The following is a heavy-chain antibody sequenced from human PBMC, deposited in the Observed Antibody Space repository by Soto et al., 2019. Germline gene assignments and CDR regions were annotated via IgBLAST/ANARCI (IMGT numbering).Heavy chain of an antibody. CDR2: INHSGST. V-gene: IGHV4-34*01. Sequence: QVQLQQWGAGLLKPSETLSLTCAVYGGSFSGYYWSWIRQPPGKGLEWIGEINHSGSTNYNPSLKSRVTISVDTSKNQFSLKLSSVTAADTAVYYCARVSRPTVSSKRITMVRGYWFDPWGQGTLVTVSS. CDR1: GGSFSGYY. D-gene: IGHD3-10*01. CDR3: ARVSRPTVSSKRITMVRGYWFDP. J-gene: IGHJ5*02.